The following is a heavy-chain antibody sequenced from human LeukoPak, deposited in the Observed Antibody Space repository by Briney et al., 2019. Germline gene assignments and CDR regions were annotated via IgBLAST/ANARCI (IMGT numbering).Heavy chain of an antibody. CDR3: ARGSIEILTGDAFDI. CDR1: GYTFTGYY. J-gene: IGHJ3*02. CDR2: INPNSGGT. Sequence: ASVKVSCKASGYTFTGYYMHWVRQAPGQGLEWMGWINPNSGGTNYAQKFQGRVTMTRDTSISTAYMELSRLRSDDTAVYYCARGSIEILTGDAFDIWGQGTMVTVSS. V-gene: IGHV1-2*02. D-gene: IGHD3-9*01.